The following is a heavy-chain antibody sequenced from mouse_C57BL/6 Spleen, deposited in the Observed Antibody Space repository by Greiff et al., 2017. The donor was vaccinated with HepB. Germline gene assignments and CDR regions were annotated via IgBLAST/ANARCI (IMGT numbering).Heavy chain of an antibody. CDR3: ARRGTGGYFDV. D-gene: IGHD3-3*01. CDR1: GYTFTSYK. J-gene: IGHJ1*03. CDR2: INPSSGYT. Sequence: QVQLQQSGAELARPGASVKMSCKASGYTFTSYKMHWVKQRPGQGLEWIGYINPSSGYTKYNQKFKDKATLTADKSSSTAYMQLSSLTSEDSAVYYCARRGTGGYFDVWGTGTTVTVSS. V-gene: IGHV1-4*01.